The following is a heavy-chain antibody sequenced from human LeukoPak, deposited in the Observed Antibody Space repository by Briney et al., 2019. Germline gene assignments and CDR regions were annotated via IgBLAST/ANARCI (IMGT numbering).Heavy chain of an antibody. Sequence: TGGSLRLSCAASGFAVNRNYMTWVRQAPGKGLEWVSVIYSDGSTFYADSVKGRFTISRDNSKNTLYLQMNSLRAEDTAVYYCARLGSDAFDIWGQGTMVTVSS. D-gene: IGHD3-10*01. CDR1: GFAVNRNY. CDR3: ARLGSDAFDI. V-gene: IGHV3-53*01. CDR2: IYSDGST. J-gene: IGHJ3*02.